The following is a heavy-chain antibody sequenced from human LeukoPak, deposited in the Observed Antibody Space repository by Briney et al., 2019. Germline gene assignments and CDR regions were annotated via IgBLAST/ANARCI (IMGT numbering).Heavy chain of an antibody. Sequence: ASVKVSCKASGYTFTTYGITWVRQAPGQGLEWMGWVSAYSGDTDYAQSLQGRVTTTTDTSTSTAYMELTTLRSDDTAVYYCARVWYDSGNHLYFYYGLDVWGQGTTVTVSS. D-gene: IGHD3-22*01. J-gene: IGHJ6*02. CDR2: VSAYSGDT. CDR1: GYTFTTYG. V-gene: IGHV1-18*01. CDR3: ARVWYDSGNHLYFYYGLDV.